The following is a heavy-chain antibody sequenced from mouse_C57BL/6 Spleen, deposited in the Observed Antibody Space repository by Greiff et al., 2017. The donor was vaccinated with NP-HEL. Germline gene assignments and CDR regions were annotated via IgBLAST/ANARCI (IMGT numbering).Heavy chain of an antibody. CDR2: ISRGSSTI. Sequence: EVKLVESGGGLVKPGGSLKLSCAASGFTFSDYGMHWVRQAPEKGLEWVAYISRGSSTIYYADTVKGRFTISRDNAKNTLFLQITSLRSEDTAMYYCAIEDWYFEVWGTGTTVTVSS. J-gene: IGHJ1*03. V-gene: IGHV5-17*01. CDR1: GFTFSDYG. CDR3: AIEDWYFEV.